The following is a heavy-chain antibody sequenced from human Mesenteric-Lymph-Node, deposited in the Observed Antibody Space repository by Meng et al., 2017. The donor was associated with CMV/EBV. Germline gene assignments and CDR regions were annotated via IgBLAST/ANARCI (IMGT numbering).Heavy chain of an antibody. J-gene: IGHJ4*02. CDR1: GYILSSYG. CDR3: ARVADPAGY. D-gene: IGHD2-15*01. CDR2: INPNSGGT. V-gene: IGHV1-2*02. Sequence: ASVKVSCKASGYILSSYGISWVRQAPGQGLEWMGWINPNSGGTNYAQKFQGRVTMTRDTSISTAYMELSRLRSDDTAVYYCARVADPAGYWGQGTLVTVSS.